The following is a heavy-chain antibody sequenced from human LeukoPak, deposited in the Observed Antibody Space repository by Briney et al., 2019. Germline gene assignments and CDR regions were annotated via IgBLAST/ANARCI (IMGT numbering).Heavy chain of an antibody. D-gene: IGHD2-15*01. V-gene: IGHV3-30-3*01. CDR1: GFTFSYYT. CDR2: ISYDGSNK. J-gene: IGHJ5*02. Sequence: GGSLRLSCAASGFTFSYYTMHWVRQAPGKGLEWVAVISYDGSNKYYADSVKGRFTISRDNSKNTLYLQMNSLRADDTAVYYCARGGFRSFGHWGQGILVTVSS. CDR3: ARGGFRSFGH.